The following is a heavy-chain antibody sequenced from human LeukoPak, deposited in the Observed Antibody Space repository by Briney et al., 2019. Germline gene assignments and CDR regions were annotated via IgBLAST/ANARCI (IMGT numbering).Heavy chain of an antibody. Sequence: GGSLRLSCAASGFTFSSFAMSWVRQAPGKGLEWVSAISGSGGSTYYADSVKGRFTISRDNAKNSLYLQMNSLRAEDTAVYYCARVLPYDYINRFDRWGQGTLVTVSS. D-gene: IGHD4-11*01. V-gene: IGHV3-23*01. CDR1: GFTFSSFA. CDR2: ISGSGGST. CDR3: ARVLPYDYINRFDR. J-gene: IGHJ5*02.